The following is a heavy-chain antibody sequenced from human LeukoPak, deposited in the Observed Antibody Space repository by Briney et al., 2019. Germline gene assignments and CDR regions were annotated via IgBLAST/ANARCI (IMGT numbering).Heavy chain of an antibody. V-gene: IGHV4-4*09. CDR3: ARASRDILTGYYRTFDY. CDR2: IYTSGST. CDR1: GGSISSYY. Sequence: SETLSLTCTVSGGSISSYYWSWIRQPPGKGLEWIGYIYTSGSTNYNPSLKSRVTISVDTSKNQFSLKLSSVTAADTAVYYCARASRDILTGYYRTFDYWGQGTLVTVSS. D-gene: IGHD3-9*01. J-gene: IGHJ4*02.